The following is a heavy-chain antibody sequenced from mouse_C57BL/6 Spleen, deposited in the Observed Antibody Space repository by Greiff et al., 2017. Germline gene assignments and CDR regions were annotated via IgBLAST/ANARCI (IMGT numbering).Heavy chain of an antibody. CDR3: ARRGTLGFDY. CDR1: GYAFSSYW. Sequence: VQLQESGAELVKPGASVKISCKASGYAFSSYWMNWVKQRPGKGLAWIGQIYPGDGDTNYNGKFKGKATLTADKSSSTAYMQLSSLTSEDSAVYFCARRGTLGFDYWGQGTTLTVAS. J-gene: IGHJ2*01. V-gene: IGHV1-80*01. CDR2: IYPGDGDT. D-gene: IGHD3-3*01.